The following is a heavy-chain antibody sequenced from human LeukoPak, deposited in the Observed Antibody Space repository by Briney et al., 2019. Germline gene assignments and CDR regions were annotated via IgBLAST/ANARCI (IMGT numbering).Heavy chain of an antibody. J-gene: IGHJ4*02. Sequence: GGSLRLSCVASGFTFSSSWMHWVRKAPGKGRVWVSRINTDGKTTTYADSVKGRFTISRDNTKNTLYLQINSLNAEDTALYYCARDYPPYWGQGTLVTVSA. CDR3: ARDYPPY. CDR2: INTDGKTT. V-gene: IGHV3-74*01. CDR1: GFTFSSSW.